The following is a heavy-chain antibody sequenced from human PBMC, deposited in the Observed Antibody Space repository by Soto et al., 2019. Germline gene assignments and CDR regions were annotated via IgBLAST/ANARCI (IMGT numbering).Heavy chain of an antibody. Sequence: GASVKVSCKASGYTFTSYDTNWVRQAPGQGLEWMGWIRFYDGNTDYAHTFQDRVTMTTDTSTNTAYMELRSLRSDDTAVYYCASGSITTSGYFEGAFGYWGQGTLVTVSS. CDR1: GYTFTSYD. V-gene: IGHV1-18*01. CDR2: IRFYDGNT. CDR3: ASGSITTSGYFEGAFGY. D-gene: IGHD3-22*01. J-gene: IGHJ4*02.